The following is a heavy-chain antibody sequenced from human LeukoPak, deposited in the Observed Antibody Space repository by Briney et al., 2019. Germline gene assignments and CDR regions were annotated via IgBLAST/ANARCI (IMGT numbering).Heavy chain of an antibody. V-gene: IGHV5-51*01. CDR2: VYPEDCDI. CDR3: ARRAWGFYDSSGYYSDY. D-gene: IGHD3-22*01. J-gene: IGHJ4*02. Sequence: GESLKISCRGSGYHFTTYRIGWVRQMPEKGLEWMGIVYPEDCDIRYSSSFEGQVTVSVDRSINTAYLQWTSLKASDTAIYYCARRAWGFYDSSGYYSDYWGQGTLVTVSS. CDR1: GYHFTTYR.